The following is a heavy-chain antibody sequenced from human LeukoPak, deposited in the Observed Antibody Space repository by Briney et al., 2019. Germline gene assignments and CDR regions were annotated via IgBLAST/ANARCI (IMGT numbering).Heavy chain of an antibody. CDR3: ARPVWGSSGWYRDAFDI. V-gene: IGHV5-51*01. CDR1: GYSFTSYW. D-gene: IGHD6-19*01. J-gene: IGHJ3*02. Sequence: GESLKISCKGSGYSFTSYWIGWVRRMPGKGLEWMGIIYPGGSDTRYSPSFQGQVTISADKSISTAYLQWSSLKASDTAMYYCARPVWGSSGWYRDAFDIWGQGTMVTVSS. CDR2: IYPGGSDT.